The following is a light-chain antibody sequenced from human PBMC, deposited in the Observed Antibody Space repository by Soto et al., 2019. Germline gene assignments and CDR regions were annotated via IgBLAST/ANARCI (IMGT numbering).Light chain of an antibody. J-gene: IGLJ1*01. CDR1: SSDVGDYNY. CDR2: DVS. CDR3: SSYTSSSTCV. V-gene: IGLV2-14*01. Sequence: QSALTQPASVSGSPGQSITISCTGTSSDVGDYNYVSWYQQHPGKAPKLMIYDVSNRPSGVSNRFSGSKSGNTASLTISGLQAEDEAYYYSSSYTSSSTCVFGTGTKVTVL.